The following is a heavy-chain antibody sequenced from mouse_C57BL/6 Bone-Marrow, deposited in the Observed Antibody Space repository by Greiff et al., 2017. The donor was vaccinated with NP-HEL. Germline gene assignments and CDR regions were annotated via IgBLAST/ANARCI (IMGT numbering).Heavy chain of an antibody. CDR1: GFNLTDYY. V-gene: IGHV14-2*01. CDR3: ASGSSLFAY. CDR2: IDPEDGDP. J-gene: IGHJ3*01. D-gene: IGHD1-1*01. Sequence: VQLKQSGAELVKPGASVKLSCTASGFNLTDYYMHWVKQRPEQGLEWIGRIDPEDGDPNYAPKFPGKATLTADTSSNTAYLQLSSLTSEDTAVYYCASGSSLFAYWGQGTLVTVSA.